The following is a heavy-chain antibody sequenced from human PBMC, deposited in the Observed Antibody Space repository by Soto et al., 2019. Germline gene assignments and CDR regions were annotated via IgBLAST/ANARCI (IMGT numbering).Heavy chain of an antibody. Sequence: PSETLSLTCAVYGGSFSGYYWSWIRQPPGKGLEWIGEINHSGSTNYNPSLKSRVTISVDTSKNQFSLKLSSVTAADTAVYYCARATGRLLWFGELPFDPWGQGTLVTVSS. D-gene: IGHD3-10*01. V-gene: IGHV4-34*01. J-gene: IGHJ5*02. CDR3: ARATGRLLWFGELPFDP. CDR1: GGSFSGYY. CDR2: INHSGST.